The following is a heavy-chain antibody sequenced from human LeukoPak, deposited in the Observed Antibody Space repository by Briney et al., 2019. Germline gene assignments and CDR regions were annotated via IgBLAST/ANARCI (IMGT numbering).Heavy chain of an antibody. CDR3: ARQFATASADTRGYFDF. CDR1: GASISSSNDY. CDR2: ITYDGSA. Sequence: PSETLSLTCSVSGASISSSNDYWGWIRQAPGKSLEWIGSITYDGSAHYNPSLMSRATILVDTSKNQFSLKLSSVTAADAAMYYCARQFATASADTRGYFDFWGQGTVVTVSS. D-gene: IGHD2-2*01. V-gene: IGHV4-39*01. J-gene: IGHJ4*02.